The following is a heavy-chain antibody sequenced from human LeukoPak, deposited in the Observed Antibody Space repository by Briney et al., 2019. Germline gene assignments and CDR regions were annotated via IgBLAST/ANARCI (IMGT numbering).Heavy chain of an antibody. D-gene: IGHD3-10*01. V-gene: IGHV4-59*01. CDR1: GGSISSCY. CDR2: IYYSGST. CDR3: ASLENYYGSGSYYNGFDY. Sequence: SETLSLTCTVSGGSISSCYWSWIRQPPGKGLEWIGYIYYSGSTNYNPSLKSRVTISVDTSKNQFSLKLSSVTAADTAVYYCASLENYYGSGSYYNGFDYWGQGTLVTVSS. J-gene: IGHJ4*02.